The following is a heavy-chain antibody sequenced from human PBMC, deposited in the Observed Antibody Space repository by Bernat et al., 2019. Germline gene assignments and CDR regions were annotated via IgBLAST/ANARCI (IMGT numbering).Heavy chain of an antibody. J-gene: IGHJ6*02. CDR2: ILFDGSNT. V-gene: IGHV3-30*18. CDR3: AKYSSSSNHYYGMDV. Sequence: QVQLVESGGGVVQPGRSLRLSCAASGFTFGSYGMHWVRQDPGKGLEWVAVILFDGSNTYYADSMKGRFTISRDNSKNTLYLQMNSLRAEDTAIYYCAKYSSSSNHYYGMDVWGQGTTVTVSS. D-gene: IGHD6-6*01. CDR1: GFTFGSYG.